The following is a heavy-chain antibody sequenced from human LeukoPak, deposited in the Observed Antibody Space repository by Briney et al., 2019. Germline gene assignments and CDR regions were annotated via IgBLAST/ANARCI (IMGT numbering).Heavy chain of an antibody. J-gene: IGHJ4*02. CDR2: IYYSGST. V-gene: IGHV4-59*01. CDR1: GGSISSSY. Sequence: SETLSLTCTVSGGSISSSYGGWTRQPPGEGREWIGYIYYSGSTNSNPSLKSRVTISVDTSKNQFSLKLSSVTAADTAVYYCARVTSHYYGSGSYADYWGQGTLVTVSS. CDR3: ARVTSHYYGSGSYADY. D-gene: IGHD3-10*01.